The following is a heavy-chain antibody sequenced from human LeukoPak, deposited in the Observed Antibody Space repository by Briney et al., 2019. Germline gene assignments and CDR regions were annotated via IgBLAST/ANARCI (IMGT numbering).Heavy chain of an antibody. CDR2: ISGSGSVS. D-gene: IGHD3-10*01. CDR3: ARDGGFGFLAAFDI. Sequence: GGSLRLSCAASGFTFSSYSMNWVRQAPGKGLEWISYISGSGSVSYYEDPVKGRFTISRDNAKNSLYLQMNSLRDEDTALYYCARDGGFGFLAAFDIWGQGTMVTVSS. J-gene: IGHJ3*02. V-gene: IGHV3-48*02. CDR1: GFTFSSYS.